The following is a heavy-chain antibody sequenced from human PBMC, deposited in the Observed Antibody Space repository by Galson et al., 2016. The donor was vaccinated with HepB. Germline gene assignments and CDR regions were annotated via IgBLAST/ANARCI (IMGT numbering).Heavy chain of an antibody. CDR3: ARTLPRAGAFDI. Sequence: SLRLSCAASGFTFSISSMNWVRQAPGKGLEWVSSISTRSSYIYYADSVKGRFTISRDNAKNSLNLQMNSLRAEDTAVYYCARTLPRAGAFDIWGQGTMVTVSS. J-gene: IGHJ3*02. V-gene: IGHV3-21*01. CDR2: ISTRSSYI. CDR1: GFTFSISS.